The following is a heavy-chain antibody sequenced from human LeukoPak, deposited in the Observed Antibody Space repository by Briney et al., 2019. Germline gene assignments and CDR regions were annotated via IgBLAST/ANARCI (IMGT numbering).Heavy chain of an antibody. Sequence: GGSLRLSCAASGFTFSSYWMHWIRQAPGRGLVWVSRIHSDGIGTSYADSVRGRFTISRDNAKNTVYLQMNSLRAEDTAVYYCARDQGSFDYWGQGTLVTVSS. CDR3: ARDQGSFDY. CDR1: GFTFSSYW. CDR2: IHSDGIGT. V-gene: IGHV3-74*01. J-gene: IGHJ4*02.